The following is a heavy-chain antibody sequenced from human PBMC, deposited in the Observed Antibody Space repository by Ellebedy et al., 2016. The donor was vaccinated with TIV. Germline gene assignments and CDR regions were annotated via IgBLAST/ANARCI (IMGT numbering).Heavy chain of an antibody. CDR2: ISTDGRNE. V-gene: IGHV3-30*18. D-gene: IGHD3-22*01. J-gene: IGHJ4*02. CDR1: RFTFRDYG. Sequence: GESLKISCAASRFTFRDYGIHWVRQAPGKGLEWVAVISTDGRNEYYRDSVRGRFTISRDNSRDTVYLQMNSLRTEDTAIYFCGKDQSSGASPDYWGPGTLVIVSS. CDR3: GKDQSSGASPDY.